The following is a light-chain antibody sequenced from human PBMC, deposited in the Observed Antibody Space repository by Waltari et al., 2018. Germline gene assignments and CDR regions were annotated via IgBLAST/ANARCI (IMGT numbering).Light chain of an antibody. Sequence: DIQMTQSPSSLSASVGDRVTIHCQASQDIDNFLNWYQQKPGEAPRLLIYDASNLETGVPSKFSGSGSGTDFSLTITSLQPEDIATYYCQEYGNALTFGGGTKVEIK. CDR3: QEYGNALT. J-gene: IGKJ4*01. V-gene: IGKV1-33*01. CDR1: QDIDNF. CDR2: DAS.